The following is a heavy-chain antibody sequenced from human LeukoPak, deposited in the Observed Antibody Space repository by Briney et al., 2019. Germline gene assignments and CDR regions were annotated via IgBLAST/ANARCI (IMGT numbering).Heavy chain of an antibody. V-gene: IGHV3-23*01. J-gene: IGHJ4*02. CDR1: GFTFTTYW. D-gene: IGHD6-13*01. Sequence: GGSLRLSCAASGFTFTTYWMSWVRQAPGKGLEWVSAISGSGGSTYYADSVKGRFTISRDNSKNTLYLQMNSLRAEDTAVYYCAKDQKLVRGDCWGQGTLVTVSS. CDR2: ISGSGGST. CDR3: AKDQKLVRGDC.